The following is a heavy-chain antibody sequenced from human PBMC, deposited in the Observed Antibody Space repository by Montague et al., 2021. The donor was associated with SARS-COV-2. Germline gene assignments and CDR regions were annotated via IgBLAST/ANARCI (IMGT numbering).Heavy chain of an antibody. CDR1: GYSISSGYY. CDR3: ARDRTFRDGYLDAFEI. V-gene: IGHV4-38-2*02. J-gene: IGHJ3*02. Sequence: SETLSLTCTVSGYSISSGYYWGWIRKFPGKGLEWVGSFYHSGTTYYNPSLKSRVTISVDTSKNQFSLKMYSVTAADTAQFYCARDRTFRDGYLDAFEIWGQGTMVTVSS. D-gene: IGHD5-24*01. CDR2: FYHSGTT.